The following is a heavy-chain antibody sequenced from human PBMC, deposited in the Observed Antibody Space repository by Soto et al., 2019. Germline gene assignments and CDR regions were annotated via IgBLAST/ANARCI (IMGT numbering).Heavy chain of an antibody. CDR2: IKQDGSEK. CDR1: GFTFSIYW. Sequence: PGGSLRLSCAASGFTFSIYWMSWVRQAPGKGLEWVANIKQDGSEKDYVDSVKGRFTISRDNAKNSLYLQMNSLRAEDTAVYYCARRLLRHSWFDPWGQGTLVTVSS. CDR3: ARRLLRHSWFDP. J-gene: IGHJ5*02. D-gene: IGHD1-26*01. V-gene: IGHV3-7*01.